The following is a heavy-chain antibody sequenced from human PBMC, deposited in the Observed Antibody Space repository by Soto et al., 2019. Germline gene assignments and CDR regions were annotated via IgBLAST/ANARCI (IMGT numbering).Heavy chain of an antibody. D-gene: IGHD3-3*01. V-gene: IGHV4-30-2*01. J-gene: IGHJ4*02. CDR1: GGSISSGGYS. CDR3: ARGGKQYYDFWSGYPYFDY. CDR2: IYHSGST. Sequence: PSETLSLTCAVSGGSISSGGYSWSWIRQPPGKGLEWIGYIYHSGSTYYNPTLKRRVTISVDRSKNQCSLKLSSVTAADTAVYYCARGGKQYYDFWSGYPYFDYWGQGTLVTVSS.